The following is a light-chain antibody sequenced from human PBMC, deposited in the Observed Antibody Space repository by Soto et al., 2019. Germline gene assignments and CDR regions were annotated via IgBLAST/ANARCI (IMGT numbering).Light chain of an antibody. CDR3: QQRSNWPPIIT. V-gene: IGKV3-11*01. J-gene: IGKJ4*01. CDR1: QSVTTY. CDR2: DAS. Sequence: EIVLTQSPATLSLSPGERATLSCRASQSVTTYLAWYQQKPGQAPRLLIYDASNRATGIPARFSGSGSGTDFTLTVSSLQPEDSAVYDCQQRSNWPPIITFGGGTKVEI.